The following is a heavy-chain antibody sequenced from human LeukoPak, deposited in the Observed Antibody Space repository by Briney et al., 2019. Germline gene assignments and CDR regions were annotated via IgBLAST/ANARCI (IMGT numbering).Heavy chain of an antibody. CDR3: ARGTMIVVVTRYGMDV. CDR1: GFTFDDYA. D-gene: IGHD3-22*01. V-gene: IGHV3-9*01. CDR2: ISWNSGSI. J-gene: IGHJ6*02. Sequence: PGGSLRLSCAASGFTFDDYAMHWVRQAPGKGLEWVSGISWNSGSIGYADSVKGRFTISRDNAKNSLYLQMNSLRAEDTAVYYCARGTMIVVVTRYGMDVWGQGTTVTVSS.